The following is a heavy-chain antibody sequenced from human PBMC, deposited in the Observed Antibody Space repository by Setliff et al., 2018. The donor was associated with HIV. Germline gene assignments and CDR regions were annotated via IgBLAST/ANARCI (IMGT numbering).Heavy chain of an antibody. V-gene: IGHV4-39*01. CDR3: VTVVQDDLGVVLFDY. Sequence: SETLSLTCSVSGDSVSSRSYYWGWIRQSPGKGLEWIGSIYFNGITHDNPSLKSRVTTSADTSKNQFSLKLSSVTAADTAIYYCVTVVQDDLGVVLFDYWGQGTLVTVSS. CDR1: GDSVSSRSYY. D-gene: IGHD3-3*01. J-gene: IGHJ4*02. CDR2: IYFNGIT.